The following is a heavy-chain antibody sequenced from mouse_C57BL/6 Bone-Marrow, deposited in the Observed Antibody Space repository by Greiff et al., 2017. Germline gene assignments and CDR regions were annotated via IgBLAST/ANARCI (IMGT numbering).Heavy chain of an antibody. CDR2: INPYNGGT. V-gene: IGHV1-19*01. CDR1: GYTFTDYY. Sequence: VQLQQSGPVLVKPGASVKMSCKASGYTFTDYYMNWVKQSHGKSLEWIGVINPYNGGTSYNQKFKGKATLTVEKYSSTAYMELNSLTSEDSAVYYCASSPITTVVAPFDYWGQGTTLTVSS. J-gene: IGHJ2*01. D-gene: IGHD1-1*01. CDR3: ASSPITTVVAPFDY.